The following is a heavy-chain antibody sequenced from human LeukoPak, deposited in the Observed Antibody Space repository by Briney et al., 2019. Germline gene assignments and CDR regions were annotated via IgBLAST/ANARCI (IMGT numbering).Heavy chain of an antibody. CDR2: IYSGGST. V-gene: IGHV3-66*01. Sequence: GGSLRLSCAASEFSVGSNYMTWVRQAPGKGLEWVSLIYSGGSTYYADSVKGRFTISRDNSKNTLYLQMNSLRAEDTAVYYCARDPGAYSSSPIDYWGQGTLVTVSS. CDR1: EFSVGSNY. CDR3: ARDPGAYSSSPIDY. D-gene: IGHD6-6*01. J-gene: IGHJ4*02.